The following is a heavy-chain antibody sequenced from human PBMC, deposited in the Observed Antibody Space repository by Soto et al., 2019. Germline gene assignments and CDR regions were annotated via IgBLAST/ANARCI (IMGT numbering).Heavy chain of an antibody. Sequence: QVTLKESGPVLGKPTETLTLTCTVSGFSLSNARMGVSWIRQPPGKALEWLAHIFSNDEKSYSTSLKSRLTISKDTSKSQVVLTMTNMDPVDTATYYCARIHRDYGSVKIDYWGQGTLVTVSS. V-gene: IGHV2-26*02. CDR2: IFSNDEK. CDR1: GFSLSNARMG. D-gene: IGHD3-10*01. J-gene: IGHJ4*02. CDR3: ARIHRDYGSVKIDY.